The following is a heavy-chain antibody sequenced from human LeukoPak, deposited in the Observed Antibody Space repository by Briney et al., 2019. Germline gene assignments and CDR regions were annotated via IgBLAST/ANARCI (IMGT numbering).Heavy chain of an antibody. J-gene: IGHJ6*03. D-gene: IGHD7-27*01. CDR1: GFTFSGSA. CDR3: TRHWGTGYYYYYMDV. CDR2: IRSEANSYAT. V-gene: IGHV3-73*01. Sequence: GGSLRLSCAASGFTFSGSAMHWVRQASGKGLEWVGRIRSEANSYATAYAASVKGSFTISRDDSKNTAYLQMNSLKTEDTAVYYCTRHWGTGYYYYYMDVWGKGTTVTVSS.